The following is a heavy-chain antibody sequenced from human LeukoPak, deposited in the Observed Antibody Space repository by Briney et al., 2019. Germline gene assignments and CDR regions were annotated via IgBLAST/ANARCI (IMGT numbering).Heavy chain of an antibody. CDR2: ISAYNGHT. D-gene: IGHD2-21*01. V-gene: IGHV1-18*01. CDR3: ARVWPQGADAFDI. CDR1: GYTFTSYG. Sequence: ASVKVSRKASGYTFTSYGISWVRQAPGQGLEWMGWISAYNGHTQYAQKLQGRVTMTRDTTTSTAYMELRSLRSDDTAVYYCARVWPQGADAFDIWGQGTMVTVSS. J-gene: IGHJ3*02.